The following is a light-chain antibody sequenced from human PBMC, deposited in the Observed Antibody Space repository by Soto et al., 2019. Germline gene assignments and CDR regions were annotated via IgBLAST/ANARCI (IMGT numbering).Light chain of an antibody. CDR1: QAITNN. Sequence: DIQVTQSPPTLSASVGDRVTITCRASQAITNNLAWYQQKPGNPPRLLIYEESTLHSGVPSRFSGRKVGTQFILTIDSLQPEDFATYYCQQVKSYPRTFGGGTKVDIK. J-gene: IGKJ4*01. V-gene: IGKV1-9*01. CDR2: EES. CDR3: QQVKSYPRT.